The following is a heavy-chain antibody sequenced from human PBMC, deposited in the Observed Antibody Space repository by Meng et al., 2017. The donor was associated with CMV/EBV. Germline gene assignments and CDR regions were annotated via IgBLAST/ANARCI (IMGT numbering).Heavy chain of an antibody. CDR2: ISSSGSYI. Sequence: GESLKISCAASGFTFSSYSMNWVRQAPGKGLEWVSSISSSGSYIYYAVSVKGRFTISRDNAKNSLYLQMNSLGAEDTAVYYCAREPYCTNGVCFLDYWGQGTLVTVSS. CDR1: GFTFSSYS. J-gene: IGHJ4*02. D-gene: IGHD2-8*01. CDR3: AREPYCTNGVCFLDY. V-gene: IGHV3-21*01.